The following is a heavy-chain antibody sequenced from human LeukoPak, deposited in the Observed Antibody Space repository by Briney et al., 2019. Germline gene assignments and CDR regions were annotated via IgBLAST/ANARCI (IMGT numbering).Heavy chain of an antibody. V-gene: IGHV3-53*05. Sequence: PGGSLRLSCAVSGFTVSSNYMSWVRQAPGKGLEWVSVVYSGGSTYYADSVKGRFTISRDNSKNTLYLQMNSLRAEDTAVYYCARAQQLVPRTYYYYGMDVWGKGTTVTVSS. CDR3: ARAQQLVPRTYYYYGMDV. CDR1: GFTVSSNY. J-gene: IGHJ6*04. D-gene: IGHD6-13*01. CDR2: VYSGGST.